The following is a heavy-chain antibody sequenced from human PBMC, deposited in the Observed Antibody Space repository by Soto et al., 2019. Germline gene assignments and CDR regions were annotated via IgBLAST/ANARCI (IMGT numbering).Heavy chain of an antibody. Sequence: KPGGSLRLSCAASGFTFSSYGMHWVRQAPGKGLEWVSSISSTTNYIYYADSMKGRFTVSRDNAKNSVYLEMNSLSAEDTALYYCARESEDLTSNFDYWGQGTLVTVSS. CDR3: ARESEDLTSNFDY. CDR2: ISSTTNYI. CDR1: GFTFSSYG. J-gene: IGHJ4*02. V-gene: IGHV3-21*01.